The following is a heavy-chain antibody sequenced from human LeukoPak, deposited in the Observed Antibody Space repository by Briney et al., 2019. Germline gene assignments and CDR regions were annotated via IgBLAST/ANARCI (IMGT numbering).Heavy chain of an antibody. CDR2: ISGSGGST. J-gene: IGHJ5*02. V-gene: IGHV3-23*01. Sequence: QPGGSLRLSCAASGFTFRSYAMSWVRQAPGKGLEWVSPISGSGGSTYYADSVKGRFTISRDNSKNTLYLQMNSLRAEGTAVYYCAKLGIVVVVAATTWFDPWGQGTLVTVSS. D-gene: IGHD2-15*01. CDR3: AKLGIVVVVAATTWFDP. CDR1: GFTFRSYA.